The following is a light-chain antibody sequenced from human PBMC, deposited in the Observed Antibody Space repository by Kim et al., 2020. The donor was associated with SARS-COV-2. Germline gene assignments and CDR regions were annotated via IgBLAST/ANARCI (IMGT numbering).Light chain of an antibody. CDR3: QAYDSSLSGGV. Sequence: QSVLTQPPSVSGAPGQRVTISCTGSSSNIGAGYDVHWYQQHPGTAPKLLIYGNSNRPSVVPDRFSGSKSGTSASLAITGLQAEDEADYYCQAYDSSLSGGVFGGGTQLTVL. V-gene: IGLV1-40*01. J-gene: IGLJ2*01. CDR2: GNS. CDR1: SSNIGAGYD.